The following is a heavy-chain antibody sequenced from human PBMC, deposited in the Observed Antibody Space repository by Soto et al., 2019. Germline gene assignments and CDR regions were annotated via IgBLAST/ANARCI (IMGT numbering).Heavy chain of an antibody. Sequence: QVELQQSGPGLVKPSETLSLTCTVSGASISKTSSYWGWIRQPPGKGLEWIGSINYSGTAYYKHSLKSRVTISVETSRNRFSLRLTSLAAADTAFYFWARRVYVPSWYFDLWGR. D-gene: IGHD3-10*02. CDR2: INYSGTA. CDR1: GASISKTSSY. V-gene: IGHV4-39*01. CDR3: ARRVYVPSWYFDL. J-gene: IGHJ2*01.